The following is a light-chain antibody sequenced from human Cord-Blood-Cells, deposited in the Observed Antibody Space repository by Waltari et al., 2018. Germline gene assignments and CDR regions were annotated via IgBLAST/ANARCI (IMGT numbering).Light chain of an antibody. Sequence: EIVLTQPPGTLSLSPGERATLSCRGSQSVSSSYLAWYQQKPGQAPRLLIYGASSRATGIPDRFSGSGSGTDFTLTISRLEPEDFAVYYCQQYGSSPYTFGQGTKLEIK. CDR1: QSVSSSY. J-gene: IGKJ2*01. CDR3: QQYGSSPYT. V-gene: IGKV3-20*01. CDR2: GAS.